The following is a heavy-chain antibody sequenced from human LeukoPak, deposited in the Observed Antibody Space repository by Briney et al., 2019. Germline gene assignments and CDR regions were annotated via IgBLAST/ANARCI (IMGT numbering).Heavy chain of an antibody. D-gene: IGHD2-2*01. CDR3: ARVLTRPEGSKFDP. J-gene: IGHJ5*02. V-gene: IGHV4-38-2*02. Sequence: SETLSLTCTVSGYSISSGYYWGWIRQPPGKGLEWTGSIYHSGSTYYNPSLKSRVTMSVDTSKNQFSLKLSSVTAADTAVYYCARVLTRPEGSKFDPWGQGTLVTVSS. CDR2: IYHSGST. CDR1: GYSISSGYY.